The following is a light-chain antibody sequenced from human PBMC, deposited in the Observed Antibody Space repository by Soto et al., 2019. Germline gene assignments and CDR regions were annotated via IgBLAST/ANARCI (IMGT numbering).Light chain of an antibody. J-gene: IGKJ4*01. Sequence: EIVLTQSPATLSLSPGEGATLSCRASQSAGSYLAWYQQKPGQAPRLLIYDTSNRATGIPARFSGSGSGTDFTLNTSSLEPEDFAVDYCQHRSDSLNFGVGTQVESK. CDR3: QHRSDSLN. CDR1: QSAGSY. V-gene: IGKV3-11*01. CDR2: DTS.